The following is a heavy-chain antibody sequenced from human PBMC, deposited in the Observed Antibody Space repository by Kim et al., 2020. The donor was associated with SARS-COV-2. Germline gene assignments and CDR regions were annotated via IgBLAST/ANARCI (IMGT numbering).Heavy chain of an antibody. Sequence: SETLSLTCTVSGGSISSSSYYWGWIRQPPGKGLEWIGSIYYSGSTYYNPSLKSRVTISVDTSKNQFSLKMSSVTAADTAVYYCARDISMGLQPPFGGFDP. CDR1: GGSISSSSYY. D-gene: IGHD3-3*02. CDR2: IYYSGST. V-gene: IGHV4-39*07. CDR3: ARDISMGLQPPFGGFDP. J-gene: IGHJ5*02.